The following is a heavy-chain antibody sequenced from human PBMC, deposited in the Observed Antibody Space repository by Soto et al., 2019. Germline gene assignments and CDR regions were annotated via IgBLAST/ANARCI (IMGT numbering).Heavy chain of an antibody. CDR3: ARQRLTLRYYYGMVV. Sequence: SETLSLTCSVSGGSISSSSYYWGWIRQPPGKGLEWIASIYYSGSTYYNPSLKSRVTISVDTSKNQFSLKLSSVTAADTAVYYCARQRLTLRYYYGMVVWGQGTTVTGSS. J-gene: IGHJ6*02. CDR1: GGSISSSSYY. V-gene: IGHV4-39*01. CDR2: IYYSGST. D-gene: IGHD5-12*01.